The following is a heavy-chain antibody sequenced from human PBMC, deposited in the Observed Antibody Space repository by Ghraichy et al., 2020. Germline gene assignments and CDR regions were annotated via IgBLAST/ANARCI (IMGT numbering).Heavy chain of an antibody. CDR1: GFTFGDSA. J-gene: IGHJ4*02. CDR3: APLSYDFWSGYAFDY. D-gene: IGHD3-3*01. CDR2: IRSKSSYYTT. V-gene: IGHV3-73*01. Sequence: GESLNISCAGSGFTFGDSALHWVRQASGKGLEWVGRIRSKSSYYTTSFAASVKGRFTISRDDSRNTVFLQMNSLKIEDTAVYYCAPLSYDFWSGYAFDYWGQGTLFTVSS.